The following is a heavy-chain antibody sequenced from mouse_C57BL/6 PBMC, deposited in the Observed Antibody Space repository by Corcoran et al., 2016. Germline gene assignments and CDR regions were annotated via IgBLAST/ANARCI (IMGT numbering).Heavy chain of an antibody. V-gene: IGHV9-3*01. CDR1: GYTFTTYG. J-gene: IGHJ1*03. Sequence: QIQLVQSGPELKKPGETVKISCKASGYTFTTYGMSWVKQAPGKGLKWMGWINTYSGVPTYADDFKGRFAFSLETSASTAYLQINNLKNEDTATYFCARNGHWYFDVWGTGTTVTVSS. CDR2: INTYSGVP. CDR3: ARNGHWYFDV. D-gene: IGHD1-1*01.